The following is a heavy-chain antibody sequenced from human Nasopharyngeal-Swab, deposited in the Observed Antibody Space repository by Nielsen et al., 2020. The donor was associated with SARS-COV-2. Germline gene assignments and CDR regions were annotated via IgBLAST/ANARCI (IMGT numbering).Heavy chain of an antibody. D-gene: IGHD6-13*01. CDR1: GFTFSTYN. Sequence: GESLKISCAASGFTFSTYNMHWVRQAPGKGLEWVSSISGRTTYIYYADSMKGRFTISRDNAKNSPYLQMSSLRAEDTAIYYCARGGQQPLWGQGTLVTVSS. V-gene: IGHV3-21*01. CDR3: ARGGQQPL. CDR2: ISGRTTYI. J-gene: IGHJ4*02.